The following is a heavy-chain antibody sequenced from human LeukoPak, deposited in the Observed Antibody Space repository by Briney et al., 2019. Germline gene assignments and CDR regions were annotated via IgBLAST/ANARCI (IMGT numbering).Heavy chain of an antibody. V-gene: IGHV4-4*07. CDR3: ARGPYCSSTSCYLDY. Sequence: SETLSLTCTVSGGSISRYYWSWIRQPAGKGLEWMGRIYIIGSTNYNPPLKSRVAMSVDQSKNQFSLKLSSVTAADTAVYYCARGPYCSSTSCYLDYWGQGTLVTVSS. CDR2: IYIIGST. D-gene: IGHD2-2*01. J-gene: IGHJ4*02. CDR1: GGSISRYY.